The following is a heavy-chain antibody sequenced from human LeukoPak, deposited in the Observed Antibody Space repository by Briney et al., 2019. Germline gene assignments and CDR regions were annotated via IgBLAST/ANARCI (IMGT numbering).Heavy chain of an antibody. CDR3: ASHAADYYYMDV. D-gene: IGHD6-25*01. CDR1: GDSIRNYY. Sequence: SETLSLTCTVPGDSIRNYYWSWVRQPPGKGLEWIAFIHTSGDTNYNPSLKTRATISVDMSKNQFSLRLGSVTAADTAVYYSASHAADYYYMDVWGQGTTVTVSS. J-gene: IGHJ6*03. CDR2: IHTSGDT. V-gene: IGHV4-4*09.